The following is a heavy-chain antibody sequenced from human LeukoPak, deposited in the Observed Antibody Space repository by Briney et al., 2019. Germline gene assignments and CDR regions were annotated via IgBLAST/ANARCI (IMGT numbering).Heavy chain of an antibody. Sequence: GESLKISCKGSGYSFTTNWIGWVRQMPGKGLEWMGIIYPGDSDTRYSPSFQGQVTMSADTSISTAYLQWSSLKASDTAMYYCVIRYSGTYSDYWGQGTLVTVSS. CDR2: IYPGDSDT. V-gene: IGHV5-51*01. CDR3: VIRYSGTYSDY. J-gene: IGHJ4*02. CDR1: GYSFTTNW. D-gene: IGHD1-26*01.